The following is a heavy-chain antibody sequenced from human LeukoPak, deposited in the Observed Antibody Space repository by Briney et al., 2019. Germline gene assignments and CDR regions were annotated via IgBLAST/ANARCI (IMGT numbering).Heavy chain of an antibody. V-gene: IGHV3-23*01. CDR1: GFTFSSYW. CDR2: ISGSGGST. J-gene: IGHJ4*02. Sequence: GGSLRLSRAASGFTFSSYWMSWVRQAPGKGLEWVSAISGSGGSTYYADSVKGRFTISRDNSKNTLYLQMNSLRAEDTAVYYCAKAGAAAPYFDYWGQGTLVTVSS. D-gene: IGHD6-13*01. CDR3: AKAGAAAPYFDY.